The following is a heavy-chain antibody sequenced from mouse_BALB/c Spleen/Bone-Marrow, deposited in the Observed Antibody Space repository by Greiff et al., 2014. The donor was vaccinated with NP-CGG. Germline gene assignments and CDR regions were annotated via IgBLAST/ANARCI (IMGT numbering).Heavy chain of an antibody. V-gene: IGHV7-3*02. J-gene: IGHJ2*01. CDR2: IRNKANGYTT. Sequence: VLRVVSXGALVQPGGSLRLSCATSGFTFTAYYLTWVRQPPGKALEWLGFIRNKANGYTTEYSASVKGRFTISRDNSQSILYLQMNTLRAEDSATYYCARDKGRVFFDYWGQGTTLTVSS. CDR3: ARDKGRVFFDY. CDR1: GFTFTAYY.